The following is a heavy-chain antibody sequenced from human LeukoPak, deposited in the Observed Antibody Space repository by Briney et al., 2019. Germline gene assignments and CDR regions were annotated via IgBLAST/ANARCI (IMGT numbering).Heavy chain of an antibody. CDR2: INHSGST. CDR1: GGSFSGYY. CDR3: ARGYRPYYGMDV. J-gene: IGHJ6*02. Sequence: SETLSLTCAVYGGSFSGYYWSWIRQPPGKGLEWIGEINHSGSTNYNPSLKSRVTISVDTSKNQFSLKLSTVTAADTAVYYCARGYRPYYGMDVWGQGTTVTVSS. V-gene: IGHV4-34*01.